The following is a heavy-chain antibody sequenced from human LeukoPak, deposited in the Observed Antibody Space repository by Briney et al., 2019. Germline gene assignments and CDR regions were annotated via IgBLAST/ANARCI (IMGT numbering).Heavy chain of an antibody. V-gene: IGHV4-59*01. CDR3: ARGYSTSWTYYFDY. Sequence: PSETLSLTCTVSDGAITGYYWGWSRQPPGRGLDWIGHLHYGGSTNYNPSLKSRVTMSVDTSKNHFSLKLSSVTAADTAVYYCARGYSTSWTYYFDYWGQGALVTVSS. CDR1: DGAITGYY. D-gene: IGHD6-13*01. J-gene: IGHJ4*02. CDR2: LHYGGST.